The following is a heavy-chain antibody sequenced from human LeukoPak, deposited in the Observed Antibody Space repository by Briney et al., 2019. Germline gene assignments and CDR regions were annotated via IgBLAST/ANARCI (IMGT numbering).Heavy chain of an antibody. Sequence: GESLKISCKGSGYSFTSYWIAWVRQMPGKGLEWVGIIYPGDSDTRYSPSFQGQVTISADKSISTAYLQWSSLKASDTAMYYCARRYSSSSSWSDYWGQGTLVTASS. D-gene: IGHD6-6*01. CDR2: IYPGDSDT. J-gene: IGHJ4*02. CDR1: GYSFTSYW. CDR3: ARRYSSSSSWSDY. V-gene: IGHV5-51*01.